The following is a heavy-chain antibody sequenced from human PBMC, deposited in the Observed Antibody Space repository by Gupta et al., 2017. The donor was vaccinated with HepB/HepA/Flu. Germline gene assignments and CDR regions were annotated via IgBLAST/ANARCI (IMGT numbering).Heavy chain of an antibody. Sequence: QVQLVQSGAAVKKPGASVKISCKASGYTFTGYYVHWVRQAPGQGLEWMGWINPNTGGTNSAQKFQGRVTMTRDTSISTAYMELNSLTSDDTAVYYCATYDSLDYFDYWGQGTLVTVSS. J-gene: IGHJ4*02. D-gene: IGHD3-22*01. CDR1: GYTFTGYY. CDR3: ATYDSLDYFDY. CDR2: INPNTGGT. V-gene: IGHV1-2*02.